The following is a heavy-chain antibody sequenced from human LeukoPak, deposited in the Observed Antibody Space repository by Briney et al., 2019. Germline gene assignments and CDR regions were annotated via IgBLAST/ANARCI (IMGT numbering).Heavy chain of an antibody. V-gene: IGHV3-48*04. CDR3: ARDRDWFFDY. CDR2: IRCSSSAK. Sequence: GGSLRLSCAASGFAFSEYPMNWVRQAPGKGLEWVSNIRCSSSAKNYADSVKGRFTISRDNTKNSLYLEMSSLRAEDTAVYYCARDRDWFFDYWGQGTLVTVSS. CDR1: GFAFSEYP. J-gene: IGHJ4*02. D-gene: IGHD3-9*01.